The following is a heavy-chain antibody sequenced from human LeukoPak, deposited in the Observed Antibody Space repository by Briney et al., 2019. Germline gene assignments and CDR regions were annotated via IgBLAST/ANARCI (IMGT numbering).Heavy chain of an antibody. CDR1: GDSISGFY. V-gene: IGHV4-4*08. Sequence: SETLSLTCTVSGDSISGFYWSWIRQAAGKGLEWIGHIYTSGSTNYNPSLKSRVTISVDTSKNQFSLKLSSVTAADTAVYYCARTGRGAVAGKDYYYYMDVWGKGTTVTISS. CDR2: IYTSGST. D-gene: IGHD6-19*01. CDR3: ARTGRGAVAGKDYYYYMDV. J-gene: IGHJ6*03.